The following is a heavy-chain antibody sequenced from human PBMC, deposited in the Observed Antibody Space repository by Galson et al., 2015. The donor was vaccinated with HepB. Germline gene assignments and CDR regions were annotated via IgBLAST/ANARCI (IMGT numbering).Heavy chain of an antibody. D-gene: IGHD5-18*01. CDR2: IYSGGST. Sequence: SLRLSCAASGFTVSSNYMSWVRQAPGKGLEWVSVIYSGGSTYYADSVKGRFTISRDNSKNTLYLQMNSLRAEDTAVYYCAREVDTEMGYYYYMDVWGKGTTVTVSS. CDR1: GFTVSSNY. J-gene: IGHJ6*03. CDR3: AREVDTEMGYYYYMDV. V-gene: IGHV3-53*01.